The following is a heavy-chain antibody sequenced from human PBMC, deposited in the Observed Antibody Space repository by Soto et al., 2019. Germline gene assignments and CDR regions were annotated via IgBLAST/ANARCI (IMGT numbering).Heavy chain of an antibody. CDR1: GFTLSSYA. V-gene: IGHV3-30-3*01. D-gene: IGHD3-16*01. CDR3: AREWGSSPGFDP. J-gene: IGHJ5*02. CDR2: ISYDGSNK. Sequence: QVHLVEYGGGVVQPGRSLRLSCAASGFTLSSYAMHWVRQAPGKGLEWVAVISYDGSNKYYADSVKGRFTISRDNSKNTLYLQMNSLRAEDTAVYYCAREWGSSPGFDPWGQGTLVTVSS.